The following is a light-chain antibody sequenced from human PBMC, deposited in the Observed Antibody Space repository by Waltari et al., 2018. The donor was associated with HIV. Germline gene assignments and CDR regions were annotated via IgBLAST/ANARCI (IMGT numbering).Light chain of an antibody. CDR1: QGLSIN. CDR2: GAS. CDR3: QQYNNWPPYT. J-gene: IGKJ2*01. V-gene: IGKV3-15*01. Sequence: EIVLTQSPATLSVSPGERVTLSCRASQGLSINLAWYQQKTGQAPRLLIYGASTRATGIPARFSGSGSGTEFTLTISTLQSEDFAVYYCQQYNNWPPYTFGQGTKVEIK.